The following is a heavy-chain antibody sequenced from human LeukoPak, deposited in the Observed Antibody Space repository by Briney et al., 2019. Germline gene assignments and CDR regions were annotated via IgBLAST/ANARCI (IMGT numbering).Heavy chain of an antibody. V-gene: IGHV1-2*02. CDR1: GYRFTDDY. D-gene: IGHD3-16*01. CDR3: APTSEAYTSNWSV. Sequence: SVKVACKTSGYRFTDDYIHWVRQAPGQGLEWMGWINPDTDSTNYAPKFRGRVIMTRDTSISTAYMEVRRLTFDDTAIYYCAPTSEAYTSNWSVWGQGTLVTVSP. CDR2: INPDTDST. J-gene: IGHJ4*02.